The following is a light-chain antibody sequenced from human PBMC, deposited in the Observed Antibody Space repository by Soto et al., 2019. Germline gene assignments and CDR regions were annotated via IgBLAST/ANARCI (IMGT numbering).Light chain of an antibody. J-gene: IGLJ2*01. CDR3: QSYDSSLRLV. Sequence: QSVLTQPPSVSGAPGQRVTISCTGSSSNIGAGYDVHWYQQLPGTAPKLIIYGNSNRPSGVPDRFSGSKSGTSASLAITGLHAEDEADYYCQSYDSSLRLVFGGGTKLTVL. CDR2: GNS. V-gene: IGLV1-40*01. CDR1: SSNIGAGYD.